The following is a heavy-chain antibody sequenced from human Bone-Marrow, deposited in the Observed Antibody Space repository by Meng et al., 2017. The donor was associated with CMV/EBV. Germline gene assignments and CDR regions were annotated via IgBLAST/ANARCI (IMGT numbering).Heavy chain of an antibody. CDR2: IYTSGST. CDR3: ARDHSTSSSRSNWFDP. Sequence: SETLSLTCTVSGGSISSYYWSWIRQPAGKGLEWIGRIYTSGSTNYNPSLKSRVTISVDTSKNQFSLKLSSVTAADTAVYYCARDHSTSSSRSNWFDPWGQGTLVTVSS. D-gene: IGHD6-6*01. V-gene: IGHV4-4*07. CDR1: GGSISSYY. J-gene: IGHJ5*02.